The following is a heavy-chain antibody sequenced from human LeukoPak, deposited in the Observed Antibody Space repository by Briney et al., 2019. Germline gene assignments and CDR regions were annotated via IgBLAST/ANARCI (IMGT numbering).Heavy chain of an antibody. CDR1: GFTVSSNY. V-gene: IGHV3-53*01. CDR2: IYSGGST. CDR3: ARDGSGHYFDY. Sequence: GGSLRLSCAASGFTVSSNYTSWVRQAPGKGLEWVSVIYSGGSTYYADSVKGRFTISRDNSKNTLYLQMNSLRAEDSAVYYCARDGSGHYFDYWGQGTLVTVSS. J-gene: IGHJ4*02. D-gene: IGHD2-2*03.